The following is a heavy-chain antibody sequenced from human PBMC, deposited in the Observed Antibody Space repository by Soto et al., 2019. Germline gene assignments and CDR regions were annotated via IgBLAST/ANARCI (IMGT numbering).Heavy chain of an antibody. CDR2: IIPILGIA. CDR1: GGTFSSYT. Sequence: QVQLVQSGAEVKKPGSSVKVSCKASGGTFSSYTISWVRQAPGQGLEWMGRIIPILGIANYAQKFQGRVTITADKSTSTAYREVSSVGAEDTAVYYCARDGDCSGGSGPIRYNWFDPWGQGTLVTVSS. V-gene: IGHV1-69*08. D-gene: IGHD2-15*01. CDR3: ARDGDCSGGSGPIRYNWFDP. J-gene: IGHJ5*02.